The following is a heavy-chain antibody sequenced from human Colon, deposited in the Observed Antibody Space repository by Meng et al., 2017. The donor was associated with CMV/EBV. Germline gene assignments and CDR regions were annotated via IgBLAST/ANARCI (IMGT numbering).Heavy chain of an antibody. CDR2: INPNSGGT. J-gene: IGHJ4*02. Sequence: ASVKVSCKASVYTFTGYYMHWVRQAPGQGLEWMGWINPNSGGTNYAQKFQGRVTITRDTSISTAYMELSRLRSDDTAVYYCARGGGYERGLDYWGQGTLVTVSS. V-gene: IGHV1-2*02. D-gene: IGHD5-12*01. CDR3: ARGGGYERGLDY. CDR1: VYTFTGYY.